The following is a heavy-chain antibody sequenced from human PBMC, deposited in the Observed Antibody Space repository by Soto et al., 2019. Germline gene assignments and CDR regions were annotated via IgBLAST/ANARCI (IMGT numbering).Heavy chain of an antibody. D-gene: IGHD4-4*01. CDR2: IRSKAYGGTT. CDR1: GFTFGDYA. CDR3: TMTTVSAGADYYYGMDV. Sequence: GGSLRLSCTASGFTFGDYAMSWVRQAPGKGLEWVGFIRSKAYGGTTEYAASVKGRFTISRDDSKSIAYLQMNSLKTEDTAVYYCTMTTVSAGADYYYGMDVWGQGTTVTVSS. V-gene: IGHV3-49*04. J-gene: IGHJ6*02.